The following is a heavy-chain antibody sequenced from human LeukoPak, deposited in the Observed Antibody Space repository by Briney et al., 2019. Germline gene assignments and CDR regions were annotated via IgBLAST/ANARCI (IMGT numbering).Heavy chain of an antibody. D-gene: IGHD2-15*01. CDR3: ARAPLGVERKYCSGGSCYSTPYYFDY. CDR1: GGTFSSYA. V-gene: IGHV1-69*06. CDR2: FIPIFGTA. Sequence: ASVKVSCKASGGTFSSYAISWVRQAPGQGLEWMGGFIPIFGTANYAQKFQGRVTITADKSTSTAYMELSSLRSEDTAVYYCARAPLGVERKYCSGGSCYSTPYYFDYWGQGTLVTVSS. J-gene: IGHJ4*02.